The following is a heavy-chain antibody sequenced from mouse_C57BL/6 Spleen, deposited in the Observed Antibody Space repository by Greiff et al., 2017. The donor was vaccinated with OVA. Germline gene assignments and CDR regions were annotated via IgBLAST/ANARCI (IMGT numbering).Heavy chain of an antibody. CDR1: GFTFSSYT. Sequence: EVKLQESGGGLVKPGGSLKLSCAASGFTFSSYTMSWVRQTPEKRLERVATISGGGGNTYYPDSVKGRFTISRDNAKNTLYLQMSSLRSEDTALYYCARDDGYWYFDVWGTGTTVTVSS. D-gene: IGHD2-3*01. CDR3: ARDDGYWYFDV. V-gene: IGHV5-9*01. CDR2: ISGGGGNT. J-gene: IGHJ1*03.